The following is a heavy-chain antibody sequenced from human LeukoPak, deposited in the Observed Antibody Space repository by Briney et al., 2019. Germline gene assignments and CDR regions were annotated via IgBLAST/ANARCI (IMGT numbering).Heavy chain of an antibody. CDR3: ARPSGSYGRYYFDY. CDR2: IIPILGIA. Sequence: GVSVKVSCKASGGTFSSYTISWVRQAPGQGLEWMGRIIPILGIANYAQKFQGRVTITADKSTSTAYMELSSLGSEDTAVYYCARPSGSYGRYYFDYWGQGTLVTVSS. V-gene: IGHV1-69*02. D-gene: IGHD1-26*01. CDR1: GGTFSSYT. J-gene: IGHJ4*02.